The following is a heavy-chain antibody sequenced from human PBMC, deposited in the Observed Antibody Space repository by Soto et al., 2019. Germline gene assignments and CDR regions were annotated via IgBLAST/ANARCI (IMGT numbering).Heavy chain of an antibody. CDR3: ARRGGSGILSLLFDY. V-gene: IGHV4-39*01. CDR2: IYYSGST. J-gene: IGHJ4*02. Sequence: SETLSLTCTVSGGSISSSSYYWGWIRQPPGKGLEWIGSIYYSGSTYYNPSLKSRVTISVDTSKNQFSLKLSSVTAADTAVYYCARRGGSGILSLLFDYWGQGTLVTVSS. D-gene: IGHD3-10*01. CDR1: GGSISSSSYY.